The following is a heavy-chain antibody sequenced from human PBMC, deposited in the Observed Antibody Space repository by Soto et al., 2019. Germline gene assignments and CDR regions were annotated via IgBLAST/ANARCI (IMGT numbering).Heavy chain of an antibody. CDR1: GFTFSNYV. V-gene: IGHV3-23*01. CDR2: ISGSGGST. Sequence: EVQLLESGGGLVQPGGSLRLSCAASGFTFSNYVMCWVRQAPGKGLEWVSTISGSGGSTYYADSGKGRFIISRDNSKHKLYLQMNSVRAEDTAIHYCAKENSSGLFDPWGQGTLITVSS. CDR3: AKENSSGLFDP. J-gene: IGHJ5*02. D-gene: IGHD6-19*01.